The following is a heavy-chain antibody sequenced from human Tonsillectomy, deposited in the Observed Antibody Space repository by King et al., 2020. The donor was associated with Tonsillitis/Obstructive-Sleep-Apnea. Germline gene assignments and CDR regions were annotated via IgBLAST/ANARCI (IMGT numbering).Heavy chain of an antibody. CDR2: IYHSGST. CDR1: GGSISSSNW. J-gene: IGHJ4*02. CDR3: ARYYYGGNGESYFDY. D-gene: IGHD4-23*01. V-gene: IGHV4-4*02. Sequence: PLQESGPGLVKPSGTLSLTCAVSGGSISSSNWWSWVRQPPGKGLEWIGEIYHSGSTNYNPSLKSRVTISGDKSKNQFSLKLSSVTAADTAVYYCARYYYGGNGESYFDYWGQGTLVTVSS.